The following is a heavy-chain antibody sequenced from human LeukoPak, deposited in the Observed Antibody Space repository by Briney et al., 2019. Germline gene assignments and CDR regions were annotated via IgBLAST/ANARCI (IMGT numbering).Heavy chain of an antibody. J-gene: IGHJ4*02. CDR3: ARPSIAVAGGVGY. CDR2: INHSGST. V-gene: IGHV4-34*01. CDR1: GGSFSGYY. Sequence: SETLSLTCAVYGGSFSGYYWSWIRQPPGKGLEWIGEINHSGSTNYNPSLKSRVTISVDTSKNQFSLKLSSVTAADTAVYYCARPSIAVAGGVGYWGQGTLVTVSS. D-gene: IGHD6-19*01.